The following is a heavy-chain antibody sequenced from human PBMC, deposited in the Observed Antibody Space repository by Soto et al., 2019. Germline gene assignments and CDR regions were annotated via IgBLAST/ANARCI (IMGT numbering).Heavy chain of an antibody. D-gene: IGHD2-15*01. V-gene: IGHV1-8*01. CDR2: MNAKSGGT. CDR3: ARGTPFNSAGFDV. J-gene: IGHJ6*02. Sequence: QAHLVQSGAELKRPGASVKVSCKASGYTFSDFYINWLRQASGQGPEWMGWMNAKSGGTLFPQRCEGKYNKKFDTPLSTASMEVASMTSEDPAIYYFARGTPFNSAGFDVWGQGTTVADS. CDR1: GYTFSDFY.